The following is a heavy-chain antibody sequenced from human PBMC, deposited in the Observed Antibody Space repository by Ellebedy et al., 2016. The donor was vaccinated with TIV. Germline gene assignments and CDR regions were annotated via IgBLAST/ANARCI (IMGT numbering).Heavy chain of an antibody. Sequence: MPSETLSLTCTVSGGSISSYYWSWIRQPPGKGLEWIGYIYYSGSTNYNPSLKSRVTISVDTSKNQFSLKLSSVTAADTAVYYCASYLPDYYGSGSYFDYWGQGTLVTVSS. CDR2: IYYSGST. V-gene: IGHV4-59*01. D-gene: IGHD3-10*01. J-gene: IGHJ4*02. CDR3: ASYLPDYYGSGSYFDY. CDR1: GGSISSYY.